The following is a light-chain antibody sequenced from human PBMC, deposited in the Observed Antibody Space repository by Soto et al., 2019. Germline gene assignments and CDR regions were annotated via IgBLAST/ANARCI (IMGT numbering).Light chain of an antibody. Sequence: QSALTQPPSGSGSPGQSATISCTGTSSDVGSSNRVAWYQQPPGTAPKLMIYDVSNRPSGVPDRFSGSKSGNTASLTISGLQAEDEADYYCNSYTSSATYVFGTGTKVTVL. CDR1: SSDVGSSNR. J-gene: IGLJ1*01. V-gene: IGLV2-18*02. CDR3: NSYTSSATYV. CDR2: DVS.